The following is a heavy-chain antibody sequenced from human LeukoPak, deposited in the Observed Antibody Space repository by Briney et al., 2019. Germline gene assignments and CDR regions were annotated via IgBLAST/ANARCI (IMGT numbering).Heavy chain of an antibody. V-gene: IGHV1-58*01. D-gene: IGHD4-17*01. CDR3: AATLTVTTGSTYYGMDV. CDR1: GFTHSTSA. CDR2: IVVGSVNT. Sequence: AASVTVSCKGSGFTHSTSAAQLVRQAGGQHLEWIGGIVVGSVNTNYAQKFQERVTITRDMSTSTAYMELSSLRSEDTAVYYGAATLTVTTGSTYYGMDVWGQGTTVTVSS. J-gene: IGHJ6*02.